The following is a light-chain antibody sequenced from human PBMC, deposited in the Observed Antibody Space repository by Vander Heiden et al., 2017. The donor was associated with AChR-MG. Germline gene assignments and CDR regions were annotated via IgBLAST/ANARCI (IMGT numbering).Light chain of an antibody. J-gene: IGLJ1*01. CDR1: TSDLGTSHY. Sequence: QSALTQPASVSGSPGQAITIPCTGTTSDLGTSHYVSWYQQHPGKAPKLMIYDVTSRPAGVSNRFSCSKSGDTASLTTAGLRAEDEADYYCCSYTARSEVFGTGTRVTVL. CDR3: CSYTARSEV. V-gene: IGLV2-14*03. CDR2: DVT.